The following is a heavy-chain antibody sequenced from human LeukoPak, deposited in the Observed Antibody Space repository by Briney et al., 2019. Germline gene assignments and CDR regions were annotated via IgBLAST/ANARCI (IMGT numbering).Heavy chain of an antibody. Sequence: SETLSLTCSVSGGSISSIGYFWDWFRQSPGKGLEWIGTIYDSGTKYYNPSLKSRVTISVDASKNHLSLRLSSVTAADTAVYYCARRVDTTRGYYYFYMDVWGKGTTVTVSS. CDR1: GGSISSIGYF. J-gene: IGHJ6*03. CDR3: ARRVDTTRGYYYFYMDV. D-gene: IGHD5-18*01. V-gene: IGHV4-39*02. CDR2: IYDSGTK.